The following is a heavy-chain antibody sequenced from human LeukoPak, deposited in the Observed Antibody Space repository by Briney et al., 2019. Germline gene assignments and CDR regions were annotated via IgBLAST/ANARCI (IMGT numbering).Heavy chain of an antibody. CDR2: ISGSGGST. D-gene: IGHD3-22*01. CDR1: GFTFSSYA. Sequence: GASLRLSCAASGFTFSSYAMSRVRQAPGKGLEWVSAISGSGGSTYYADSVKGRFTISRDNSKNTLYLQMNSLRAEDTAVYYCAKVSEWDYYDSSGYPDSQFDYWGQGTLVTVSS. CDR3: AKVSEWDYYDSSGYPDSQFDY. V-gene: IGHV3-23*01. J-gene: IGHJ4*02.